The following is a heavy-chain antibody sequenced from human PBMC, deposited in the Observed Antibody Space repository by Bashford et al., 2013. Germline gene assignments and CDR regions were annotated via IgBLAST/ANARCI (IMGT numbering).Heavy chain of an antibody. V-gene: IGHV1-46*01. Sequence: ASVKVSCKASGYTFTNYHLHWVRQAPGQGLEWMGIINPSGGSASYAQKLQGRVTITMDTSATTAYMELSSLRSEDTAAYYCARGTDSSGYSPFDYWGQGILVTVSS. D-gene: IGHD3-22*01. J-gene: IGHJ4*02. CDR1: GYTFTNYH. CDR2: INPSGGSA. CDR3: ARGTDSSGYSPFDY.